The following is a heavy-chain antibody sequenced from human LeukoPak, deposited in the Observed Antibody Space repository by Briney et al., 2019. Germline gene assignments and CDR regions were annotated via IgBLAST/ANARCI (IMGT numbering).Heavy chain of an antibody. CDR2: INPNSGGT. D-gene: IGHD6-19*01. V-gene: IGHV1-2*02. CDR3: ARDNSGWYYWFNP. J-gene: IGHJ5*02. CDR1: GYTFTGYY. Sequence: ASVKVSCKASGYTFTGYYMHWVRQAPGQGLKWMGWINPNSGGTNYAQKFQGRVTMTRDTSISTAYMELSRLRSDDTAVYYCARDNSGWYYWFNPWGQGTLVTASS.